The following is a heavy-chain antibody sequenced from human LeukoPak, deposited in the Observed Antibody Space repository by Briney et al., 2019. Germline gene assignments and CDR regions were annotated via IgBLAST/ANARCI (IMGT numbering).Heavy chain of an antibody. J-gene: IGHJ5*02. CDR1: GYSISSGYY. V-gene: IGHV4-38-2*01. CDR2: IYHSGST. CDR3: ARLTDDSSYH. D-gene: IGHD3-22*01. Sequence: SETLSLTCAASGYSISSGYYWGWIRQPPGKGLEWIGSIYHSGSTYYNPSLKSRVTISVDTSKNQFSLKLSSVTAADTAVYYCARLTDDSSYHWGQGTLVTVSS.